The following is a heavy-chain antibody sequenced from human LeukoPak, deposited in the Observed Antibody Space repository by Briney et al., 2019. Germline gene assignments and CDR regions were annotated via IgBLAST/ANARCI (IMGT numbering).Heavy chain of an antibody. V-gene: IGHV1-69*13. D-gene: IGHD7-27*01. J-gene: IGHJ2*01. CDR2: ITPIFDTP. CDR1: GGTFSNDS. CDR3: ARVGLGIGWYADL. Sequence: ASVKVSCKVSGGTFSNDSITWVRQAPGQGLEWVGGITPIFDTPNYAPKLQGRLTINADGSTSTVYMELRSLRSDDTAVYYCARVGLGIGWYADLWGRGTLVTVLS.